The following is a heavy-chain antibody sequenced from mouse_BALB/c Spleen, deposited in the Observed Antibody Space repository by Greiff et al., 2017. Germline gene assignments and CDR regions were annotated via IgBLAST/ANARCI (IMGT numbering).Heavy chain of an antibody. D-gene: IGHD2-1*01. CDR2: IYPYNGGT. V-gene: IGHV1S29*02. J-gene: IGHJ4*01. CDR1: GYTFTDYN. Sequence: EVQLVESGPELVKPGASVKISCKASGYTFTDYNMHWVKQSHGKSLEWIGYIYPYNGGTGYNQKFKSKATLTVDNSSSTAYMELRSLTSEDSAVYYCAREGTGGNYFYAMDYWGQGTSVTVSS. CDR3: AREGTGGNYFYAMDY.